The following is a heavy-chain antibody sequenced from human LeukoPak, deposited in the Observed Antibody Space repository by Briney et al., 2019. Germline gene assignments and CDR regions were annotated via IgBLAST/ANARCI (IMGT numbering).Heavy chain of an antibody. Sequence: GGSLRLSCAASGFTFSTYAMNWVRQAPGKGLEWVSLIIANSGVINYADSVKGRFTISRDNSKNTLYLQMNSLRAEDTATYFCVKDRKPDSRYNFDYWGRGTLVTVSS. CDR3: VKDRKPDSRYNFDY. CDR2: IIANSGVI. D-gene: IGHD5-12*01. J-gene: IGHJ4*02. V-gene: IGHV3-23*01. CDR1: GFTFSTYA.